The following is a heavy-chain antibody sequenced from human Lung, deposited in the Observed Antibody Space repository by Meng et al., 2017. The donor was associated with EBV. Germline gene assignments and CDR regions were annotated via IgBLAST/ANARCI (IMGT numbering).Heavy chain of an antibody. CDR2: ISSSSSYI. D-gene: IGHD1-26*01. Sequence: EVQLVESGGXLVKPGASLXLSCAASGFTFSSYSMNWVRQAPGKGLEWVSSISSSSSYIYYADSVKGRFTISRDNAKNSLYLQMNSLRAEDTAVYYCARERLSGSPGYWGQGTLVTVSS. J-gene: IGHJ4*02. V-gene: IGHV3-21*01. CDR1: GFTFSSYS. CDR3: ARERLSGSPGY.